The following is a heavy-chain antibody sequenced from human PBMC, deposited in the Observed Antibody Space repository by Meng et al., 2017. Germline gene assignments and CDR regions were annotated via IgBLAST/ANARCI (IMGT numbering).Heavy chain of an antibody. CDR1: GFTFDDYA. J-gene: IGHJ5*02. V-gene: IGHV3-20*01. D-gene: IGHD6-19*01. CDR3: ARGPRYSRDWSENWFDP. CDR2: INWNGGST. Sequence: GESLKISCAASGFTFDDYAMTWVRQAPGKGLEWVSGINWNGGSTGYADSVNGRFTISRDNPKNSLYLQMNSLRAEETALYPCARGPRYSRDWSENWFDPWGQGTLVTVSS.